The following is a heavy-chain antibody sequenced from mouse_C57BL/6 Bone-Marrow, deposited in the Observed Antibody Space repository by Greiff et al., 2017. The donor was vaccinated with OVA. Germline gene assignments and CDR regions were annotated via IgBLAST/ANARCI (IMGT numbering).Heavy chain of an antibody. CDR3: ARSYDYDGFAY. J-gene: IGHJ3*01. Sequence: EVKLMESGGDLVKPGGSLKLSCAASGFTFSSYGMSWVRQTPDKRLEWVATISSGGSYTYYPDSVKGRFTISRDNAKNTLYLQMSSLKSEDTAMYYCARSYDYDGFAYWGQGTLVTVSA. CDR1: GFTFSSYG. CDR2: ISSGGSYT. V-gene: IGHV5-6*01. D-gene: IGHD2-4*01.